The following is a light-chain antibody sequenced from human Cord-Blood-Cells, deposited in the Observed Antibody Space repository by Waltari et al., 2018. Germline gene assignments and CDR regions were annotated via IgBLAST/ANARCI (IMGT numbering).Light chain of an antibody. Sequence: QSALTQPASVSGSPGQSITISCAGTSIDVGGHNYVSWYQQHPGKAPKLMIYDVSNRPSGVSNRFSGSKSGNTASLTISGLQAEDEADYYCSSYTSSSTWVFGGGTKLTVL. V-gene: IGLV2-14*01. CDR1: SIDVGGHNY. CDR2: DVS. CDR3: SSYTSSSTWV. J-gene: IGLJ3*02.